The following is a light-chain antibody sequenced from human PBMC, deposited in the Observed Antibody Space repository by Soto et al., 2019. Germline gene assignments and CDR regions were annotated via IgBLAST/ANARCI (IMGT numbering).Light chain of an antibody. CDR3: QQFGSSRT. J-gene: IGKJ1*01. CDR1: QSVARSY. CDR2: GAS. V-gene: IGKV3-20*01. Sequence: EIVLTQSPGTLSLSPGERATLSCRTSQSVARSYLAWYQQKPGQAPRLLIYGASSRATGIPDRFSGSASGTDFTLTISRLEPEDFAVYYCQQFGSSRTLGQGTKVEIK.